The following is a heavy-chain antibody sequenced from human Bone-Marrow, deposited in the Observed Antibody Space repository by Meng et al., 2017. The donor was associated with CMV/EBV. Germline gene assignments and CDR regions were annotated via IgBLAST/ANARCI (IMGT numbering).Heavy chain of an antibody. Sequence: QVQLQDSVPGVWKTAGTLSHAGAVSGGSLNSSNLWTCVRQFPGKGLEGIGEIYHSGSTNYNPSLKSRVTISVDKFKNQFSLKLGSVTAVDTGGNYYTRFERGRLPRYCGSDCATNDYWGQGALVTVSS. CDR2: IYHSGST. V-gene: IGHV4-4*02. D-gene: IGHD2-21*02. J-gene: IGHJ4*02. CDR3: TRFERGRLPRYCGSDCATNDY. CDR1: GGSLNSSNL.